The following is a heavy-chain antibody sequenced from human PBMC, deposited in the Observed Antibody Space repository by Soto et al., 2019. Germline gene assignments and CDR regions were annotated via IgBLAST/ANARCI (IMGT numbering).Heavy chain of an antibody. CDR1: GFTFKTYA. Sequence: EVQLLESGGGLVQPGGSLRLSCAASGFTFKTYAMGWVRQAPGKGREWVSAVSAGGTSAYYAAYVEGRFTIYSDNSKNTRYLHMNSLRVEHTARYYCVDRCSGGTCSPFDYWGQGTLVTVAS. D-gene: IGHD2-15*01. V-gene: IGHV3-23*01. CDR2: VSAGGTSA. J-gene: IGHJ4*02. CDR3: VDRCSGGTCSPFDY.